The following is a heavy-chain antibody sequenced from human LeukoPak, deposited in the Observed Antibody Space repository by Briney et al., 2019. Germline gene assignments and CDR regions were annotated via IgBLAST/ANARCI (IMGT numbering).Heavy chain of an antibody. V-gene: IGHV3-23*01. Sequence: PGGSLRLSCAASGFSFSSYAMTWARQAPVKGLEWVSAISGDGTRTYYADSVKGRFTISRDNSKNTLYLQMNSLRAEDTAVYYCAKGTGNYYYYGMDVWGQGTTVTVSS. J-gene: IGHJ6*02. CDR2: ISGDGTRT. D-gene: IGHD1-14*01. CDR3: AKGTGNYYYYGMDV. CDR1: GFSFSSYA.